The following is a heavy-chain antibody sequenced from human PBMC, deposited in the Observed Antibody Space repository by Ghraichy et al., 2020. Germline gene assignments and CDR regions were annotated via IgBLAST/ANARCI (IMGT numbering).Heavy chain of an antibody. J-gene: IGHJ4*01. Sequence: VNHSGSTNYNPSLKSRVTILVDTSKNQFSLKLSSVTAADTAVYYCAKGVYCSGGSCYSNDYW. V-gene: IGHV4-34*01. D-gene: IGHD2-15*01. CDR3: AKGVYCSGGSCYSNDY. CDR2: VNHSGST.